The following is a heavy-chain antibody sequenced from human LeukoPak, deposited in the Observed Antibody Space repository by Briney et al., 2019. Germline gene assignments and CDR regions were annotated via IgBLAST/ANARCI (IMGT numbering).Heavy chain of an antibody. D-gene: IGHD4/OR15-4a*01. Sequence: GGSLRLSCAASGFTFSSYAMHWVRQAPGKGLEWVAVISYDGSNKYYADSVKGRFTISRDNSKNTLYLQMNSLKAEDTAVYYCARRAGAYSHPYDYWGQGTLVTVSS. CDR1: GFTFSSYA. J-gene: IGHJ4*02. CDR3: ARRAGAYSHPYDY. V-gene: IGHV3-30*14. CDR2: ISYDGSNK.